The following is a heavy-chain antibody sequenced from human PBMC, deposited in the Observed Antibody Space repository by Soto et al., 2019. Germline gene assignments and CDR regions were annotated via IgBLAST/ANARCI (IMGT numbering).Heavy chain of an antibody. Sequence: XETPSLSLTVSGDSMSGSYWSWIRLPPGKGLEWIGHIYFSGSTKYSPSLKSRITMSLDTSKNQFSLTLTSVTAADTAVYCCARSGTYSGYDSIYFGIWAQGSLVTVSS. V-gene: IGHV4-59*01. CDR2: IYFSGST. CDR3: ARSGTYSGYDSIYFGI. J-gene: IGHJ4*02. D-gene: IGHD5-12*01. CDR1: GDSMSGSY.